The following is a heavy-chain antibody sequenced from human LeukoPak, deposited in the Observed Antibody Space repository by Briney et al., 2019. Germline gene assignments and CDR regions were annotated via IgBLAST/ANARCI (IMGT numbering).Heavy chain of an antibody. Sequence: GSLRLSCAASGFTLSSYWIHWVRQAPGKGLVCVSRINSDGRRTTYADSVKGRFTISRDNAKNTLYLQMNSLRTEDTAVYYCAKTTGRADYSSDGGYYGLDVWGQGTTVTVSS. J-gene: IGHJ6*02. CDR3: AKTTGRADYSSDGGYYGLDV. CDR2: INSDGRRT. D-gene: IGHD4-11*01. CDR1: GFTLSSYW. V-gene: IGHV3-74*01.